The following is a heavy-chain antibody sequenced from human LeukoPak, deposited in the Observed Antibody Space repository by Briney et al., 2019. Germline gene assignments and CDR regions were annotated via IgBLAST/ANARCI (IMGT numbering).Heavy chain of an antibody. D-gene: IGHD3-22*01. Sequence: SETLSLTCAVYGGSFSGYYWSWIRQPPGKGLEWIGEINHSGSTNYNPSLKSRVTISVDTSKNQFSLKLSSVTAADTAVYYCARRSFSYYDSSGQSSHDAFDIWGQGTMVTVSS. CDR1: GGSFSGYY. CDR3: ARRSFSYYDSSGQSSHDAFDI. V-gene: IGHV4-34*01. CDR2: INHSGST. J-gene: IGHJ3*02.